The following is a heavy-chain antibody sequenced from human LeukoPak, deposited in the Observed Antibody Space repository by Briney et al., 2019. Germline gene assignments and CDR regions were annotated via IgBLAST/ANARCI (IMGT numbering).Heavy chain of an antibody. V-gene: IGHV4-61*02. CDR1: GGSISSGSYY. CDR3: ARDRSKYYYDGSGPGLFDY. CDR2: IYTSGST. Sequence: SETLSLTCTVSGGSISSGSYYWSWIRQPPGKGLEWIGRIYTSGSTNYNPSPKSRVTISVDTSKNQFSLKLSSVTAADTAVYYCARDRSKYYYDGSGPGLFDYWGQGTLVTVSS. D-gene: IGHD3-22*01. J-gene: IGHJ4*02.